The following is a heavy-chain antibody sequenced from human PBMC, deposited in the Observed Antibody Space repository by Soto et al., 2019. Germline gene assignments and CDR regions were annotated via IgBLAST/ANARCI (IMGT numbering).Heavy chain of an antibody. CDR2: IIPIFGTA. CDR3: SRASGDTSSSWYYYYGMDV. V-gene: IGHV1-69*13. J-gene: IGHJ6*02. Sequence: SVKVSCKASGGTFSSYAISWVRQAPGPGIEWMGGIIPIFGTAYYAQKFQGRVTITADESTSTAYMVLSSLRSEDTAVYYCSRASGDTSSSWYYYYGMDVWGQGTTVTVSS. D-gene: IGHD6-13*01. CDR1: GGTFSSYA.